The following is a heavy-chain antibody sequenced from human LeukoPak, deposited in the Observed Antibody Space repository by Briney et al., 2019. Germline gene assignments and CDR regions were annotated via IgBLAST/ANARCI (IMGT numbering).Heavy chain of an antibody. CDR3: ARDDPSWFDP. CDR2: IKQDGSEK. CDR1: GFTFSYYC. J-gene: IGHJ5*02. V-gene: IGHV3-7*01. Sequence: GGSLRLPCAASGFTFSYYCMSWVRQAPGKGLEWVANIKQDGSEKYYVDSVKGRFAISRDNAKNSLYLQMNSLRAEDTAVYYCARDDPSWFDPWGQGTLVTVSS.